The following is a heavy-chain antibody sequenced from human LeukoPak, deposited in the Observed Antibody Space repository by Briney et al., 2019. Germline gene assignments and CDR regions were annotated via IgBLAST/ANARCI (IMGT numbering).Heavy chain of an antibody. CDR2: IYYSGST. CDR3: ASGYSYGWATNWFDP. D-gene: IGHD5-18*01. CDR1: GGSISGSSYY. Sequence: SETLSLTCTVSGGSISGSSYYWGWIRQPPGKGLEWIGSIYYSGSTYYNPSLKSRVTISVDTSKNQFSLKLNSVTAADTAVYYCASGYSYGWATNWFDPWGQGTLVTVSS. V-gene: IGHV4-39*01. J-gene: IGHJ5*02.